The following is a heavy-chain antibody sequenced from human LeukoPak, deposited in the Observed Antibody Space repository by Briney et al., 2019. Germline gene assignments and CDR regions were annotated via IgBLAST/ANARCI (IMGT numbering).Heavy chain of an antibody. CDR2: IKQDGSEK. V-gene: IGHV3-7*01. CDR3: ARDEVGSHFDY. Sequence: PGGSPRLSCEASGFIFGTFWMSWVRQAPGKGLEWVANIKQDGSEKYYVDSVKGRFTISRDNAKNSLYLQMNSLRAEDTAVYYCARDEVGSHFDYWGQGTLVTVSS. J-gene: IGHJ4*02. CDR1: GFIFGTFW. D-gene: IGHD2-15*01.